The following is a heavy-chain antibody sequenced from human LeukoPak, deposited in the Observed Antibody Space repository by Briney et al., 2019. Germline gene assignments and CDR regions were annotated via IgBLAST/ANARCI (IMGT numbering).Heavy chain of an antibody. CDR1: GFTFSTYN. D-gene: IGHD2-15*01. J-gene: IGHJ4*02. Sequence: GGSLRLSCAASGFTFSTYNMNWVRQAPGKGLEWISHISSTSGAVYYADSVKGRFTISRDNAKNSLYLQMSSLRNEDTAIYYCAQKGGTDHWGQGTLVTVSS. V-gene: IGHV3-48*02. CDR3: AQKGGTDH. CDR2: ISSTSGAV.